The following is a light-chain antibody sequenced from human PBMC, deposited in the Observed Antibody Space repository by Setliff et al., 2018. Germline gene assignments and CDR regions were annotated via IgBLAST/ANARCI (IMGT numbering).Light chain of an antibody. CDR2: RNN. CDR1: GSNIGSNT. J-gene: IGLJ1*01. CDR3: AAWGDSLNGYV. Sequence: QSVLTQPPSASGTPGQRVTISCSGSGSNIGSNTVNWYQQLPGTAPKLLIYRNNQRPSGVPDRFSGSKSGTSASLAISGLQSEDEADYYCAAWGDSLNGYVFGTGTKVTVL. V-gene: IGLV1-44*01.